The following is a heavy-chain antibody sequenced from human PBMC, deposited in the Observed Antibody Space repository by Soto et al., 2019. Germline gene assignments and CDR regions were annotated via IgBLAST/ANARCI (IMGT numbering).Heavy chain of an antibody. CDR2: ISSSSSYI. D-gene: IGHD2-2*01. CDR3: ARGDIVVVPAAMPPGADYYYYGMDV. V-gene: IGHV3-21*01. Sequence: EVQLVESGGGLVKPGGSLRLSCAASGFTFSSYSMNWVRQAPGKGLEWVSPISSSSSYIYYADSVKGRFTISRDNAKNSLYLQMNSLRAEDTAVYYCARGDIVVVPAAMPPGADYYYYGMDVWGQGTTVTVSS. J-gene: IGHJ6*02. CDR1: GFTFSSYS.